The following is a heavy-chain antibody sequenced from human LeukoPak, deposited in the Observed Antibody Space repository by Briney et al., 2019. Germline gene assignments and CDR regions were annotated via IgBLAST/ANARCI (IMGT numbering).Heavy chain of an antibody. J-gene: IGHJ4*02. V-gene: IGHV3-30*04. CDR2: ISYDGSNK. Sequence: GGSLRLSCAASGFTFSSYAMHWVRQAPGKGLEWVAVISYDGSNKYYADSVKGRFTISRDNSKNTLYLQMNSLRAEDTAVYYCARAPHTWDYWGQGTLVTVSS. CDR3: ARAPHTWDY. CDR1: GFTFSSYA.